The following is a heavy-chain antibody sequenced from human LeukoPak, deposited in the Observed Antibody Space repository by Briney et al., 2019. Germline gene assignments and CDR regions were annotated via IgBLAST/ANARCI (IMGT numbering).Heavy chain of an antibody. CDR2: ISSSSSYT. V-gene: IGHV3-11*06. CDR1: GFTFSDYY. J-gene: IGHJ4*02. Sequence: GGSLRLSCAASGFTFSDYYMSWIRQAPGKGLEWVSYISSSSSYTNYADSVKGRFTISRDNAKNSLYLQINSLRAEDTAVYYCARSLLWFGENYFDYWGQGTLVTVSS. D-gene: IGHD3-10*01. CDR3: ARSLLWFGENYFDY.